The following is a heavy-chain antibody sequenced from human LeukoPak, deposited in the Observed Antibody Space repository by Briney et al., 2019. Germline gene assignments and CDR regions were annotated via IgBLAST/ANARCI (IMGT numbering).Heavy chain of an antibody. J-gene: IGHJ4*02. V-gene: IGHV3-11*04. CDR3: AREEGANSGSNFFDY. D-gene: IGHD4/OR15-4a*01. Sequence: KPGGSLRLSCAASGFTFSDSYMSWVRQAPGKGLEWISYISTSGSTIYYADSVKGRFTISRDNAKNSLYLQMNSLRAEDTALYYCAREEGANSGSNFFDYWGQGILVTVSS. CDR2: ISTSGSTI. CDR1: GFTFSDSY.